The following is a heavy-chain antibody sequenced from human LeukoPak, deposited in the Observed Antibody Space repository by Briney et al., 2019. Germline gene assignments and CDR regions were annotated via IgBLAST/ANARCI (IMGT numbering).Heavy chain of an antibody. V-gene: IGHV1-2*02. Sequence: ASVKVSCKASGYTFTGYYMHWVRQAPGQGLEWMGWINPNSGGTNYAQKFQGRVTITRNTSISTAYMELSSLRSEDTAVYYCARISILPPYYYYYMDVWGKGTTVTVSS. D-gene: IGHD3-3*02. CDR3: ARISILPPYYYYYMDV. CDR2: INPNSGGT. J-gene: IGHJ6*03. CDR1: GYTFTGYY.